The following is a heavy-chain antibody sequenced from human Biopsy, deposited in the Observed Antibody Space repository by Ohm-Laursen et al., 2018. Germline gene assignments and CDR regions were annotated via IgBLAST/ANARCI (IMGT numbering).Heavy chain of an antibody. CDR3: ARHAPSYSGSYWRYFDL. V-gene: IGHV4-59*08. CDR1: GGSISSYY. Sequence: SETLSLTCTVSGGSISSYYWSRIRQPPGKGLEWIGYIYYTGSTNYNPSFKSRVTISVDTSMNHLSLRLTSVTAADTAAYYCARHAPSYSGSYWRYFDLWGRGTLVTVSS. D-gene: IGHD1-26*01. CDR2: IYYTGST. J-gene: IGHJ2*01.